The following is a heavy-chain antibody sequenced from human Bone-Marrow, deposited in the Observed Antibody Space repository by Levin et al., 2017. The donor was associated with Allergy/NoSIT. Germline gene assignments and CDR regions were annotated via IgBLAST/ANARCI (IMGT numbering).Heavy chain of an antibody. CDR3: ARVGVWSDM. CDR2: INHSGGT. Sequence: PSETLSLTCGVFIGSFTGYNWIWIRQSPGRGLEWIGKINHSGGTKYNPSLKSRVTISLDTSKKQFFLKLRSVTAADTGVYYCARVGVWSDMWGQGTMVTVSS. V-gene: IGHV4-34*01. J-gene: IGHJ3*02. D-gene: IGHD1-26*01. CDR1: IGSFTGYN.